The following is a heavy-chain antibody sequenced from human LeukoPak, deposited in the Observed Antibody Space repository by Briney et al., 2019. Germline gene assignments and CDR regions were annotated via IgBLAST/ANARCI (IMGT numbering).Heavy chain of an antibody. Sequence: SVKVSCKASGGTFSSYAISWVRQAPGQGLEWMGRIIPIFGIANYAQKFQGRVTITADKSTSTAYMELSSLRSEDTAVYYCARSGYCSGGSCYPSPFDYWGQGTLVTVSS. CDR1: GGTFSSYA. CDR2: IIPIFGIA. CDR3: ARSGYCSGGSCYPSPFDY. J-gene: IGHJ4*02. V-gene: IGHV1-69*04. D-gene: IGHD2-15*01.